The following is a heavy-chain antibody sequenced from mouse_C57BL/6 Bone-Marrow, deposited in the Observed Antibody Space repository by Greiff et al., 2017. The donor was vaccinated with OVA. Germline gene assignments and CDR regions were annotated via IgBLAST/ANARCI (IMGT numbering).Heavy chain of an antibody. CDR2: IDPSDSYT. CDR3: ARDDYDKGTGCAY. J-gene: IGHJ3*01. D-gene: IGHD2-4*01. CDR1: GYTFTSYW. V-gene: IGHV1-69*01. Sequence: QVQLQQPGAELVMPGASVKLSCKASGYTFTSYWMHWVKQRPGHGLEWIGAIDPSDSYTNYNQQFKGKSTLTVDKSSSTAYMQLSSQTSGDTAVDECARDDYDKGTGCAYWGQGTRVTVSA.